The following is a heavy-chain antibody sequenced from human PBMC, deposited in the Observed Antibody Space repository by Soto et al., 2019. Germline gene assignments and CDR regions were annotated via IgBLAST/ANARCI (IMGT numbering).Heavy chain of an antibody. CDR1: GGSISSYY. CDR3: ARGAELVVVPAATIPYFDY. J-gene: IGHJ4*02. Sequence: SETLSLTCTVSGGSISSYYLSWIRQPPGKGLEWIGYIYYSGSTNYNPSLKSRVTISVDTSKNQFSLKLSSVTAADTAVYYCARGAELVVVPAATIPYFDYWGQGTLVTVSS. CDR2: IYYSGST. V-gene: IGHV4-59*01. D-gene: IGHD2-2*01.